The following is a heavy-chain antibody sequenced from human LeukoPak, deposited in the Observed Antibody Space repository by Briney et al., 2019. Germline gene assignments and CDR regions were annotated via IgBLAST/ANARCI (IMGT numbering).Heavy chain of an antibody. CDR1: GGLISRDDYY. CDR3: ASQYYYDSSGYYF. D-gene: IGHD3-22*01. V-gene: IGHV4-30-4*08. CDR2: IYYSGST. Sequence: PSVTQSLTCTVSGGLISRDDYYWSWIRQPPAKGLDWIGYIYYSGSTYYNPSLKSRVTISVDTSKNQFSLKLSSVTAADTAVYYCASQYYYDSSGYYFWGQGTLVTVSS. J-gene: IGHJ4*02.